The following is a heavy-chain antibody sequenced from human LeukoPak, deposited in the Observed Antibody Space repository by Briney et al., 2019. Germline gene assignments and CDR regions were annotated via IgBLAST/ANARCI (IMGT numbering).Heavy chain of an antibody. D-gene: IGHD3-10*01. CDR1: GFTFSSYS. J-gene: IGHJ6*02. V-gene: IGHV3-21*01. CDR3: ASYGSGSYSYGMDV. Sequence: GGSLRLSCAASGFTFSSYSMNWVRQAPGKGLEWVSSISSSSYIYYADSVKGRFTISRDNAKNSLYLQMNSLRAEDTAVYYCASYGSGSYSYGMDVWGQGTTVTVSS. CDR2: ISSSSYI.